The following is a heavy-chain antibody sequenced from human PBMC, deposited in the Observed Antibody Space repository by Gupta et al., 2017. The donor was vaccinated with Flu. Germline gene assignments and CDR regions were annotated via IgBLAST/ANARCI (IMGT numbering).Heavy chain of an antibody. D-gene: IGHD5-12*01. CDR1: GGSISSGSYY. Sequence: QVQLQESGPGLVKPSQTLSLTCTVSGGSISSGSYYWSWIRQPAGKGLEWIGRIDTSGSTNYNPSLKSRVTISVDTAKNQFSLKLSSVTAADTAVYYCARGVGYGGYFDYWGQGTLVTVSS. CDR3: ARGVGYGGYFDY. V-gene: IGHV4-61*02. J-gene: IGHJ4*02. CDR2: IDTSGST.